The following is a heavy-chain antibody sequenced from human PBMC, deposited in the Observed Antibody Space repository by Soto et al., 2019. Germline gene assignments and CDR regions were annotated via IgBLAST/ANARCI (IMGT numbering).Heavy chain of an antibody. V-gene: IGHV4-30-2*01. J-gene: IGHJ4*02. CDR3: ASSHAGAHITAAVH. D-gene: IGHD6-13*01. Sequence: SETLSLTCTVSGGSISSGGYSWTWIRQHPGKGLEWIGYIYYSGSTYYKPSLKSRVTISVDRSKNHFSLKLSSVTAADTAVYYCASSHAGAHITAAVHWGQGTLVTVSS. CDR2: IYYSGST. CDR1: GGSISSGGYS.